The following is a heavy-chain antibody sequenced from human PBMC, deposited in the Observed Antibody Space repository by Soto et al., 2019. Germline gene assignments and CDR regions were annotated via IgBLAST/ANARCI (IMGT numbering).Heavy chain of an antibody. V-gene: IGHV3-74*01. CDR1: GFTFNYYL. J-gene: IGHJ3*01. Sequence: GGSLILSCAASGFTFNYYLMHWVRQAPGQGLVWVSHIHSDGSTTTYADSVKGRFTISRDNAKNTLYLQMNSLRAEDTAVYYCVRGDKGGFDLWGQGTTVTVSS. CDR2: IHSDGSTT. D-gene: IGHD2-21*02. CDR3: VRGDKGGFDL.